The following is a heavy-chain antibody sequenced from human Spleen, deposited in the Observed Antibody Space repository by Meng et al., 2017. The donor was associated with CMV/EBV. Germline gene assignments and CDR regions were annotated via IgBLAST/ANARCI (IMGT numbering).Heavy chain of an antibody. CDR1: GCSISSSSSY. Sequence: QIKLKESVPALGKPSQTPTLTCTYSGCSISSSSSYWGWLRQPPSKGLEWIASIYYSDVTYYNPSLKSRLTISVDTSKNQFSLKLSSVTAADTAVYYCARDRWGITDGYFQHWGQGTLVTVSS. CDR2: IYYSDVT. D-gene: IGHD3-10*01. J-gene: IGHJ1*01. CDR3: ARDRWGITDGYFQH. V-gene: IGHV4-39*07.